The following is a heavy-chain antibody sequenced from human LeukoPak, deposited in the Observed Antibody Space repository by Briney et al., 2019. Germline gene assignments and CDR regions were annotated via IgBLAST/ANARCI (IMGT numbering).Heavy chain of an antibody. J-gene: IGHJ3*02. CDR2: IYYSGST. Sequence: SETLSLTCTVSGCSISSSSYYWGWIRQPPGKGLEWIGSIYYSGSTYYNPSLKSRVTISVDTSKNQFSLKLSSVSAADTAVFYCARALLYDFWSGSMDIWGQGTMVTVSS. V-gene: IGHV4-39*07. CDR3: ARALLYDFWSGSMDI. D-gene: IGHD3-3*01. CDR1: GCSISSSSYY.